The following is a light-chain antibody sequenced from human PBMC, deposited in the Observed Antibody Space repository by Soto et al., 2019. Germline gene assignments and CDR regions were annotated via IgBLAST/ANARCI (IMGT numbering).Light chain of an antibody. V-gene: IGKV3-20*01. CDR3: QQYGSPIT. J-gene: IGKJ5*01. CDR2: GAS. CDR1: QSVSSSY. Sequence: EIVLTQSPGTLSLSPGERATLSCRASQSVSSSYLAWYQQKPGQAPRLLIYGASSRATGIPDRLSGSGSGTDFNLTISRLEPEDFAVYYCQQYGSPITFGQGTRLEIK.